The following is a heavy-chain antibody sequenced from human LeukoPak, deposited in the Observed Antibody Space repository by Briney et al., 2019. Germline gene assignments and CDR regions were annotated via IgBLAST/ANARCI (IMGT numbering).Heavy chain of an antibody. V-gene: IGHV3-48*04. Sequence: GGSLRLSCAASGFTFSSYSMNWVRQAPGKGLEGVSYISSSSSTIYYADSVKGRFTISRDNAKNSLYLQMNSLRAEDTAVYYCARDAYYYDSSGSFWGQGTLVTVSS. J-gene: IGHJ4*02. D-gene: IGHD3-22*01. CDR3: ARDAYYYDSSGSF. CDR2: ISSSSSTI. CDR1: GFTFSSYS.